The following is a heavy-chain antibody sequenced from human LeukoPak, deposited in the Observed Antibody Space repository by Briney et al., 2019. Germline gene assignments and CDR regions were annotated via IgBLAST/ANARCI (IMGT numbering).Heavy chain of an antibody. CDR1: GFTFSSYW. V-gene: IGHV3-7*01. Sequence: GGSLRLSCAASGFTFSSYWMSWVRQAPGKGLEWVANIKQDGSEKYYVDSVKGRFTISRDNAKNSLYPQMNSLRAEDTAVYYCASSVLWFGEHLFDYWGQGTLVTVSS. CDR3: ASSVLWFGEHLFDY. D-gene: IGHD3-10*01. J-gene: IGHJ4*02. CDR2: IKQDGSEK.